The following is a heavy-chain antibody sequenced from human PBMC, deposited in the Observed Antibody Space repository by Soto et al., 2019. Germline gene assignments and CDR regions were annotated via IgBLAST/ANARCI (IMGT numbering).Heavy chain of an antibody. CDR3: ARQRGYDSSGYGY. Sequence: GEPLKISCKGSGYSFTGYWIGWVRQMPGKGLEWMGIIYPGDSDTRYSPSFQGQVTISADKSISTAYLQWSSLKASDTAMYYCARQRGYDSSGYGYWGQGTLVTVSS. CDR2: IYPGDSDT. CDR1: GYSFTGYW. J-gene: IGHJ4*02. D-gene: IGHD3-22*01. V-gene: IGHV5-51*01.